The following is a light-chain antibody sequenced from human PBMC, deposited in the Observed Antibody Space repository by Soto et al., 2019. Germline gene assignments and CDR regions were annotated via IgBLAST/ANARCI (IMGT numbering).Light chain of an antibody. V-gene: IGKV1-39*01. CDR3: QQSYPSIT. Sequence: DIQMTQSPSSLSASVGDRVTITCRASQSITNYLNWYQQKPGKAPKLLIYAASSLQTGVPSRFSGSGSGTDFTLTINSLQPEDFATYFCQQSYPSITFGGGTRWISN. CDR2: AAS. CDR1: QSITNY. J-gene: IGKJ4*01.